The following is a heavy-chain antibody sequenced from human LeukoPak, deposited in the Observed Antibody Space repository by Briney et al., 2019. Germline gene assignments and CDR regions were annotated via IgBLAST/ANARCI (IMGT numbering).Heavy chain of an antibody. D-gene: IGHD5-24*01. CDR1: GGSISSYY. J-gene: IGHJ4*02. CDR3: ARLGRDGYKIHVDY. Sequence: SETLSLTCTVSGGSISSYYWSWIRQPPGKGLEWIGYIYYSGSTNYNPSLKSRVTISVDTSKNQFSLKLSSVIAADTTVYYCARLGRDGYKIHVDYWGQGALVTVSS. V-gene: IGHV4-59*08. CDR2: IYYSGST.